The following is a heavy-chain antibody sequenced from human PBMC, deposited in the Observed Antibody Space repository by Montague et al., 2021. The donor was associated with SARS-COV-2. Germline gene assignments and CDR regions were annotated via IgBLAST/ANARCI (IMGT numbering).Heavy chain of an antibody. CDR2: INHGGST. D-gene: IGHD3-10*01. CDR3: ARLGDGVVPSPILGVGPYYTYHYMDV. J-gene: IGHJ6*03. V-gene: IGHV4-34*01. Sequence: SETLSLTCAVHGGSFSTYSWNWIRQPPGKGLEWIGEINHGGSTNYNPSLKSRVTISADTSKNQFSLKLTSVAAADTAVYYCARLGDGVVPSPILGVGPYYTYHYMDVWGKGTTVTVSS. CDR1: GGSFSTYS.